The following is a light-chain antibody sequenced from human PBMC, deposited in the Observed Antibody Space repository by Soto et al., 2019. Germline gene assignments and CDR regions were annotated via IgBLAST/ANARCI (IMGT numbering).Light chain of an antibody. CDR1: QSVSSN. CDR3: QQYNNWPRT. V-gene: IGKV3-15*01. CDR2: GAS. J-gene: IGKJ2*01. Sequence: ERVMTQSPATLSVSPGERATLSCRASQSVSSNLAWYQQKPGQAPRLIIYGASTRATGIPARFSGSGSGTEFTLTISSLQSEDVAVYYCQQYNNWPRTFGQGTKLEIK.